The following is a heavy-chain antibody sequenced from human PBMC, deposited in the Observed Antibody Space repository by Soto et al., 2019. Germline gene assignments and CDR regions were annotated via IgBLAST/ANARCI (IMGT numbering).Heavy chain of an antibody. Sequence: ASETLSLTCTVSGGYISSYYWSWIRQPPGKGLEWIGYIYYSGSTNYNPSLKSRVTISVDTSKNQFSLKLSSVTAADTAVYYCARVGCSSTSCPIDYWGQGTLVTVSS. J-gene: IGHJ4*02. D-gene: IGHD2-2*01. CDR1: GGYISSYY. CDR3: ARVGCSSTSCPIDY. CDR2: IYYSGST. V-gene: IGHV4-59*01.